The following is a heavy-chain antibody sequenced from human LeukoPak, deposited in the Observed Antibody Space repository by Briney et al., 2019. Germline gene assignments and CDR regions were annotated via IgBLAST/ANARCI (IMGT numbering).Heavy chain of an antibody. D-gene: IGHD3-22*01. J-gene: IGHJ3*02. CDR3: AREYYYDSSGYGDAFDI. CDR1: GFTYSSYG. Sequence: GRSLRLSCAASGFTYSSYGMHWVRQAPGKGLEWVAVIWYDGSNKYYADSVKGRFTISRDNSKNTLYLQMNSLRAEDTAVYYCAREYYYDSSGYGDAFDIWGQGTMVTVSS. V-gene: IGHV3-33*01. CDR2: IWYDGSNK.